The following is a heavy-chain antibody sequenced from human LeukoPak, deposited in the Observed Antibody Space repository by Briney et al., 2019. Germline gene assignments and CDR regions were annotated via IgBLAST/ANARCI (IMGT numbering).Heavy chain of an antibody. CDR2: INPNSGGT. CDR1: GYTFTGYY. Sequence: ASVKVSCRASGYTFTGYYMHWVRQAPGQGLEWMGWINPNSGGTNYAQKFQGRVTMTRDTSISTAYMELSRLRSDDTAVYYCARVSAYYDSSGLHDAFDIWGQGTMVTVSS. D-gene: IGHD3-22*01. J-gene: IGHJ3*02. V-gene: IGHV1-2*02. CDR3: ARVSAYYDSSGLHDAFDI.